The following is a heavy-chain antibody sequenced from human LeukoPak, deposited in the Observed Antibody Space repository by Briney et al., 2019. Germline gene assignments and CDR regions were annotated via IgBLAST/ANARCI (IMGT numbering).Heavy chain of an antibody. CDR2: MYYSGST. J-gene: IGHJ2*01. Sequence: KPSETLSLTCSVSGDSISNNLWSWIRQSPGKGLEWIGYMYYSGSTKYNPPLKSRVTISVDTSKNQFSLKLSSVTAADTAVYYCARVACERSEWLTTKRRYRYFDLWGRRTLVTVSS. CDR1: GDSISNNL. V-gene: IGHV4-59*12. D-gene: IGHD6-19*01. CDR3: ARVACERSEWLTTKRRYRYFDL.